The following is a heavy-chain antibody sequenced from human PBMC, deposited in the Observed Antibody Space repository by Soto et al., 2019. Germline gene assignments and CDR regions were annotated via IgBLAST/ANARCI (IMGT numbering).Heavy chain of an antibody. CDR2: ISGSGSTT. CDR1: GFTSTSYV. D-gene: IGHD2-8*01. J-gene: IGHJ3*02. Sequence: GGSLRLSCAASGFTSTSYVMNWVRQAPGKGLEWVSSISGSGSTTFYADSVKSRFIISRDNSKNTQYLQMNSLRAADTARYYCAKNRVGGVPDAFDIWGQGTMVTVSS. V-gene: IGHV3-23*01. CDR3: AKNRVGGVPDAFDI.